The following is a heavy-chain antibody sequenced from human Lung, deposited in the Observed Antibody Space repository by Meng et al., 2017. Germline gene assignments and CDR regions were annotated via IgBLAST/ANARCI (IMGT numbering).Heavy chain of an antibody. V-gene: IGHV3-21*01. CDR3: TNDRLNH. J-gene: IGHJ1*01. Sequence: EVRLVESGGGLVKPGGSLRLSCAASGFTFSSYSMNWVRQAPGKGLEWVSSISSSSSYIYYADSVKGRFTISRDNAKNTLYLQMNNLRAEDTAFYYCTNDRLNHWGQGALVTGSS. CDR2: ISSSSSYI. D-gene: IGHD1-1*01. CDR1: GFTFSSYS.